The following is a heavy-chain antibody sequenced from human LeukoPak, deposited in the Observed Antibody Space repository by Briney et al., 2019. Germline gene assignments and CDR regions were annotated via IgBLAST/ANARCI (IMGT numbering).Heavy chain of an antibody. J-gene: IGHJ3*02. D-gene: IGHD2-15*01. CDR1: GYTFTGYY. V-gene: IGHV1-2*02. Sequence: GASVKVSCKASGYTFTGYYMRWVRQAPGQGLEWMGWINPNSGGTNYAQKFQGRVTMTRDTSISTAYMELSRLRSDDTAVYYCASGREYCSGGSCYSSDDAFDIWGQGTMVTVSS. CDR2: INPNSGGT. CDR3: ASGREYCSGGSCYSSDDAFDI.